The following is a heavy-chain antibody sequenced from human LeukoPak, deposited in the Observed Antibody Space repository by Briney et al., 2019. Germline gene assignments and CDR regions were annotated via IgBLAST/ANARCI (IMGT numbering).Heavy chain of an antibody. V-gene: IGHV1-8*01. CDR3: VRDAEGAGISVNFWFDP. Sequence: VKVSCKASGFTFTRYDINWVRQASGQGLGWMGWMNPNNGNTGYAQKFQGRVTMTRDTYTSTAYMELRGLRPEDTAVYYCVRDAEGAGISVNFWFDPWGQGTLVTASS. D-gene: IGHD1-14*01. J-gene: IGHJ5*02. CDR1: GFTFTRYD. CDR2: MNPNNGNT.